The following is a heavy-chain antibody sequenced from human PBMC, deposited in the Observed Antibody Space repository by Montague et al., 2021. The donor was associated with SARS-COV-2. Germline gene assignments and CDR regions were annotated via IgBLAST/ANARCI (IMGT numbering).Heavy chain of an antibody. Sequence: SETLSLTCTVSGGSISSYYWSWIRQPPGKGLEWIGNIYYSGSTNYNPSXXRRVTISVDTSKNQFSLKLSSVTAADTAVYYCAGTSTYSSGWGINYYYYGMDVWGQGTTVTVSS. CDR1: GGSISSYY. CDR3: AGTSTYSSGWGINYYYYGMDV. J-gene: IGHJ6*02. CDR2: IYYSGST. D-gene: IGHD6-19*01. V-gene: IGHV4-59*01.